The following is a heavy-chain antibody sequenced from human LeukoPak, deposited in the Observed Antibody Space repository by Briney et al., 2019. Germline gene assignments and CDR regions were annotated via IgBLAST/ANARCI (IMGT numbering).Heavy chain of an antibody. J-gene: IGHJ6*02. CDR2: INPSGGST. Sequence: GASVKVSCKVSGYTLTSYYMHWVRQAPGQGLEWMGIINPSGGSTSSAQKFQGRVIMTRDTSTSTVYMELSSLRSEDTAVYYCAREWVSGYYYGMDVWGQGTTVTVSS. CDR3: AREWVSGYYYGMDV. D-gene: IGHD1-26*01. V-gene: IGHV1-46*01. CDR1: GYTLTSYY.